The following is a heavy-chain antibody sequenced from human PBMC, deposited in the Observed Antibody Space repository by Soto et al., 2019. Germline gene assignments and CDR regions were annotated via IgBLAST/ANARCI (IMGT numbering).Heavy chain of an antibody. Sequence: QVQLVQSGAEVKKPGSSVKVSCKASGGTFSSYAISWVRQAPGQGLEWMGGIIPIFGTANYAQKFQGRVTITADESTSTAYMELSSLRSEDTAVYYCARGRYDTAMGGWVFYYYCYGMDVWGQGTTVTVSS. J-gene: IGHJ6*02. D-gene: IGHD5-18*01. CDR3: ARGRYDTAMGGWVFYYYCYGMDV. CDR1: GGTFSSYA. CDR2: IIPIFGTA. V-gene: IGHV1-69*01.